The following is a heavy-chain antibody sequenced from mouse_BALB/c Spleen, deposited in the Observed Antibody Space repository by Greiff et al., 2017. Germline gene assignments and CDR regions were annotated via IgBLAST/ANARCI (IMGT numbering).Heavy chain of an antibody. J-gene: IGHJ3*01. CDR1: GFTFSSYA. CDR3: AGNPRGSRAY. Sequence: EVQLVESGGGLVKPGGSLKLSCAASGFTFSSYAMSWVRQTPEKRLEWVASISSGGSTYYPDSVKGRFTISRDNARNILYLQMSSLRSEDTAMYYCAGNPRGSRAYWGQGTLVTVSA. V-gene: IGHV5-6-5*01. D-gene: IGHD1-1*01. CDR2: ISSGGST.